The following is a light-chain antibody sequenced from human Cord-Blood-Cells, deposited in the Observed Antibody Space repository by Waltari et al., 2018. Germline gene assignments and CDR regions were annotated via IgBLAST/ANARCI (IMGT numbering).Light chain of an antibody. CDR1: SSDVGRYNL. CDR3: CSYAGSSTWV. Sequence: QSALTQPASVSGSPGQSLTISCPGTSSDVGRYNLASWYQQQPGKAPKLMIYEGSKRPSVVSNRFSGSKSGNTASLTIAGLQAEDEADYYCCSYAGSSTWVFGGGTKLTVL. CDR2: EGS. J-gene: IGLJ3*02. V-gene: IGLV2-23*01.